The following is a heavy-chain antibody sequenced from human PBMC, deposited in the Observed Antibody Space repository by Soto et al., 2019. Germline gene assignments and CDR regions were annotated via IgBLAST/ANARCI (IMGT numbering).Heavy chain of an antibody. J-gene: IGHJ6*02. Sequence: SQTLSLTCAISGDSVSSNSAAWNWIRQSPSRGLEWLGRTYYRSKWYNDYAVSVKSRITINPDTSKNQFSLQLNSVTPEDTAVYYCASSSITAARPAYYYGMDVRGQGTTVTVSS. CDR1: GDSVSSNSAA. CDR3: ASSSITAARPAYYYGMDV. V-gene: IGHV6-1*01. CDR2: TYYRSKWYN. D-gene: IGHD6-6*01.